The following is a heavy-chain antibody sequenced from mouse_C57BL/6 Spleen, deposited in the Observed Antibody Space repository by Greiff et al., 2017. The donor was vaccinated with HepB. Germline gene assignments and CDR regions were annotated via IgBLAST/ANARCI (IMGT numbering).Heavy chain of an antibody. J-gene: IGHJ4*01. CDR2: IYPGGGYT. Sequence: QVQLKESGAELVRPGTSVKMSCKASGYTFTNYWIGWAKQRPGHGLEWIGDIYPGGGYTNYNEKFKGKATLTADKSSSTAYMQFSSLTSEDSAIYYCARRYYDYDGDDYYAMDYWGQGTSVTVSS. D-gene: IGHD2-4*01. V-gene: IGHV1-63*01. CDR1: GYTFTNYW. CDR3: ARRYYDYDGDDYYAMDY.